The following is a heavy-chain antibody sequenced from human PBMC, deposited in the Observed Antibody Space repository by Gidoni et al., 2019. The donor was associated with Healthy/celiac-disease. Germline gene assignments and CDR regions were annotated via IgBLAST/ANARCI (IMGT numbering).Heavy chain of an antibody. CDR2: ISSSSSYI. V-gene: IGHV3-21*01. J-gene: IGHJ6*02. D-gene: IGHD6-13*01. Sequence: EVQLVESGGGMVKPGGSLRLSCAASGFTFSRYSMNWVRQAPGKGLEWVSSISSSSSYIYYADSVKGRFTISRDNAKNSLYLQMNSLRAEDTAVYYCAREEGEQQLENYYYYGMDVWGQGTTVTVSS. CDR3: AREEGEQQLENYYYYGMDV. CDR1: GFTFSRYS.